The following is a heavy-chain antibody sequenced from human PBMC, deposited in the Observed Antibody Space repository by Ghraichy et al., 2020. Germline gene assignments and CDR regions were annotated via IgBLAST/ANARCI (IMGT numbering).Heavy chain of an antibody. CDR3: ARGYGSGSYYNF. CDR2: INRGGST. V-gene: IGHV4-34*01. CDR1: GGSFSGYY. J-gene: IGHJ4*02. D-gene: IGHD3-10*01. Sequence: GALSLTCAVYGGSFSGYYWSWIRQPPGKGLEWIGEINRGGSTNYNPSLKSRVTISVDTSKNQFSLKLTSVTAADTAVYYCARGYGSGSYYNFWGQGTLVTVSS.